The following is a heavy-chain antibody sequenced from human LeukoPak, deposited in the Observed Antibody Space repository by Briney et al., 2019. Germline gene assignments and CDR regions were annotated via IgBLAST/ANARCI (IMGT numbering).Heavy chain of an antibody. J-gene: IGHJ4*02. CDR3: VRETDRYFDY. CDR2: IWYDGSNR. V-gene: IGHV3-33*01. CDR1: GFTFRNHG. Sequence: GGSLRLSCTASGFTFRNHGMNWVRQAPGKGLEWVAGIWYDGSNRDYVDSVKGRFTMSRDNSRNTLYLQMNSLRAEDTAVYYCVRETDRYFDYWGQGTLVTVSS. D-gene: IGHD1-14*01.